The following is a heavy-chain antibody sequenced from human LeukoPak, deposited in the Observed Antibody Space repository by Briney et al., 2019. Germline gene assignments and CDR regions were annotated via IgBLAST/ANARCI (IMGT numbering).Heavy chain of an antibody. D-gene: IGHD2-2*01. CDR1: GGTFSSYA. CDR2: IIPIFGTA. CDR3: ASDRLGYCSSTSCSLRY. J-gene: IGHJ4*02. V-gene: IGHV1-69*05. Sequence: SVKVSCKASGGTFSSYAISWVRQAPGQGLEWMGGIIPIFGTANYAQKFQGRVTITTDESTSTAYMELSSLRSEDTAVYYCASDRLGYCSSTSCSLRYWGQGTLVTVSS.